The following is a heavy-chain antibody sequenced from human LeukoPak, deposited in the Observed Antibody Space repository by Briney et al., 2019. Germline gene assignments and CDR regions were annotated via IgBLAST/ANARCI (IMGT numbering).Heavy chain of an antibody. CDR2: IIPILGIA. CDR3: AREREYRDAFDI. CDR1: GGTFSSYT. J-gene: IGHJ3*02. Sequence: SVKVSCKASGGTFSSYTISWVRQAPGQGLEWMGRIIPILGIANYAQKFQGRVTITADKSTSTAYMELSSLRSEGTAVYYCAREREYRDAFDIWGQGTMVTVSS. D-gene: IGHD2/OR15-2a*01. V-gene: IGHV1-69*04.